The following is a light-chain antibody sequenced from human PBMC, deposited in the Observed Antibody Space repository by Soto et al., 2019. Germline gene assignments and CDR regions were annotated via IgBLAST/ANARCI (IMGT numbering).Light chain of an antibody. J-gene: IGLJ2*01. Sequence: QPVLTQPASVSASPGQSITISCTGSASDVATYNYVSWYQHHPGKAPKLIIYEVSDRPSGVSNRFSGSKSGNTASLTISGLQAEDEAHYYCCSFTSSRTLVFGGGTKLTVL. V-gene: IGLV2-14*01. CDR3: CSFTSSRTLV. CDR2: EVS. CDR1: ASDVATYNY.